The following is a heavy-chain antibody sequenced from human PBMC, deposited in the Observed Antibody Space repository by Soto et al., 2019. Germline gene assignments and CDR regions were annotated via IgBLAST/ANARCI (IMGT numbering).Heavy chain of an antibody. CDR1: GGSISSGGYS. V-gene: IGHV4-30-2*01. CDR2: IYHSGST. D-gene: IGHD3-10*01. Sequence: QLQLQESGSGLVKPSQTMSLTCAVSGGSISSGGYSWSWIRQPPGKGLEWIGYIYHSGSTYYNPSLNSRVTISVDRSKNQFSLKLSSVTAADTAVYYCARAMKTYSSGSYYTYYFDYCGQGTLVTVSS. CDR3: ARAMKTYSSGSYYTYYFDY. J-gene: IGHJ4*02.